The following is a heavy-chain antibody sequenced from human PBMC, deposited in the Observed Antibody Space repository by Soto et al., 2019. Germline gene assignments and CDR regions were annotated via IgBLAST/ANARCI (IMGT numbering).Heavy chain of an antibody. Sequence: PGGSLRLSCAASGFTFSSYAMNWVRQAPGKGLEWVSAISGSGGSTYYVASVKGRFTISRDNSKNTLYLQMNSLRAEDTAVYYCATDGWAAGQKQRYYYYGMDVWGQGTTVTVS. CDR2: ISGSGGST. J-gene: IGHJ6*02. CDR3: ATDGWAAGQKQRYYYYGMDV. D-gene: IGHD6-13*01. CDR1: GFTFSSYA. V-gene: IGHV3-23*01.